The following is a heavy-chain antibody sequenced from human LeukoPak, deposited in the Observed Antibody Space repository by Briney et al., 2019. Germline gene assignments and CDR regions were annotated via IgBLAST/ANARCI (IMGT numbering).Heavy chain of an antibody. V-gene: IGHV1-2*06. D-gene: IGHD3-10*01. Sequence: ASVKVSCKASGYTFTSYGISWVRQAPGQGLEWLGRINPNSGGTNYAQKFQGRVTMTRDTSISTAYMELSRLRSDDTAVYYCAIYGSTSAWGQGTLVTVSS. CDR2: INPNSGGT. J-gene: IGHJ5*02. CDR3: AIYGSTSA. CDR1: GYTFTSYG.